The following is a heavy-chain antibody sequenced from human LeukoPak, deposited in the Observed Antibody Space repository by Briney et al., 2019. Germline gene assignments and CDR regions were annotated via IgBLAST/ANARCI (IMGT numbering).Heavy chain of an antibody. CDR2: ISGSGGST. J-gene: IGHJ5*02. CDR3: AKATMWEPNWLDP. Sequence: RSGGSLRLSCEASGFTFSSYGMSWVRQAPGKGLEWVSGISGSGGSTYYVDSVKGRFTISRDNSKNTLYMQMNSLRADDTAIYYCAKATMWEPNWLDPWGQGTLVTVSS. D-gene: IGHD1-26*01. V-gene: IGHV3-23*01. CDR1: GFTFSSYG.